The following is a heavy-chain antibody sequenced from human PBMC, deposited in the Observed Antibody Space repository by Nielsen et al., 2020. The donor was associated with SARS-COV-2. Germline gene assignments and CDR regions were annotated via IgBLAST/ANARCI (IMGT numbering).Heavy chain of an antibody. CDR3: LPSPASSAAGLVDY. Sequence: GESLKISCTASGFIFSSYAMSWVRQAPGKGLEWVSGISGSGGRTYYADSVKGRFTISRDNAKNSLYLQMNSLRPEDTGIFYCLPSPASSAAGLVDYWGQGTQVIVSS. V-gene: IGHV3-23*01. CDR2: ISGSGGRT. J-gene: IGHJ4*02. D-gene: IGHD6-13*01. CDR1: GFIFSSYA.